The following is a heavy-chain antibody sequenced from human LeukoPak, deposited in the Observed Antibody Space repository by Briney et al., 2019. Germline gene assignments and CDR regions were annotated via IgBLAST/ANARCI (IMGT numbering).Heavy chain of an antibody. CDR2: IYSDNT. D-gene: IGHD4/OR15-4a*01. Sequence: PGGSLRLSCTVSGFTVSSNSMSWFRQAPGKGLEWVSFIYSDNTHYSDSVTGRFTISRDNSKNTLYLQMNSLRAEDTAVYYCARRAGAYSHPYDYWGQGTLVTVSS. V-gene: IGHV3-53*01. CDR3: ARRAGAYSHPYDY. CDR1: GFTVSSNS. J-gene: IGHJ4*02.